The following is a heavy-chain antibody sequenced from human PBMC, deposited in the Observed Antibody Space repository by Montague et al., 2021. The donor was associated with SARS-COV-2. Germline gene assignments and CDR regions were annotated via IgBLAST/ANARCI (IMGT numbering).Heavy chain of an antibody. CDR1: GDSVSRNRAA. CDR3: ARTSASSDY. CDR2: TYYRSKWYN. D-gene: IGHD1-26*01. V-gene: IGHV6-1*01. Sequence: CAISGDSVSRNRAARNWIRQSPSSDFERLGRTYYRSKWYNDYAVSVKSRITINPDTSKNQISLQLNSVTPEDTAVYYCARTSASSDYWGQGTLVTVSS. J-gene: IGHJ4*02.